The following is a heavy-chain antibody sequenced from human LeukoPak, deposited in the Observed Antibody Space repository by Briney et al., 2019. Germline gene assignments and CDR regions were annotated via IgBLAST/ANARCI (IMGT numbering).Heavy chain of an antibody. J-gene: IGHJ4*02. D-gene: IGHD3-22*01. CDR2: ISAYNGNT. CDR3: ARDLRYYYDSSGYYRTGGFDY. V-gene: IGHV1-18*01. Sequence: ASVKVSCKASVYNFISYGISWVRQAPGQGLEWMGWISAYNGNTNYAQKFQGRVTMTRDTSTSTAYMELRSLRSDETAVYYCARDLRYYYDSSGYYRTGGFDYWGQGTLVTVSS. CDR1: VYNFISYG.